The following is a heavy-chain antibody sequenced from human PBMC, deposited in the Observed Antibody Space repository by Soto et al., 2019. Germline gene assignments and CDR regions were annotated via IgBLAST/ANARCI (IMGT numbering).Heavy chain of an antibody. CDR2: ISSNGGST. V-gene: IGHV3-64*01. Sequence: EVQLVESGGGLVQPGGSLRLSCAASGFTFSSYAMHWVRQAPGKGLEYVSAISSNGGSTYYANSVKGRFTISRDNSKNTLYLQMGSLRGEDMAVYYCARGVVVVAATYGMDVWGQGTTVTVSS. CDR3: ARGVVVVAATYGMDV. CDR1: GFTFSSYA. J-gene: IGHJ6*02. D-gene: IGHD2-15*01.